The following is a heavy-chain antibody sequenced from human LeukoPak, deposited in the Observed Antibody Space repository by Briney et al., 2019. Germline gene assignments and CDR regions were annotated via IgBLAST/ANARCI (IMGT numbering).Heavy chain of an antibody. J-gene: IGHJ4*02. V-gene: IGHV3-48*03. D-gene: IGHD3-9*01. CDR2: ISSSGSTI. CDR3: ARPPSDNLLTGSLYYFDN. CDR1: GFTFSSYE. Sequence: GGSLRLSCAASGFTFSSYEMNWVRQAPGKGLEWVSYISSSGSTIYYADYVKGRFTISRDNDKNSLYLQMNSLRAEDTAVYYCARPPSDNLLTGSLYYFDNWGQGTLVSVSS.